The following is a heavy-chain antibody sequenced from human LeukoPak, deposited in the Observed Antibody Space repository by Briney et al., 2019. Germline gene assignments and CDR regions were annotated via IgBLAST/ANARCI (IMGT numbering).Heavy chain of an antibody. CDR1: GFTFSSYA. D-gene: IGHD3-3*02. CDR2: ISGSGGST. Sequence: PGGSLRLSCAASGFTFSSYAMSWVRQAPGKGLEWVSAISGSGGSTYYADSVKGRFTISRDNSKNTLYLQMNSLRAEDTAVYYCEKNPPSLITFLGGARGAWSAPGGQETLVTVPS. J-gene: IGHJ5*02. CDR3: EKNPPSLITFLGGARGAWSAP. V-gene: IGHV3-23*01.